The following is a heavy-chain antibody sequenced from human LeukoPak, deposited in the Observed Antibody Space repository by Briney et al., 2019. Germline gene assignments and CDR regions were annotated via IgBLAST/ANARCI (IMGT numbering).Heavy chain of an antibody. J-gene: IGHJ4*02. V-gene: IGHV3-66*01. CDR2: IYSGGRT. Sequence: GGSLRLSCAASGFTVSSNYMSWVRQAPGKGLEWVSVIYSGGRTYYADSVKGRFTISRDNSKNTLYLLMNSLRAEDTAVYYCSRDLFDSSGYGIDYWGQGTLVTVSS. D-gene: IGHD3-22*01. CDR3: SRDLFDSSGYGIDY. CDR1: GFTVSSNY.